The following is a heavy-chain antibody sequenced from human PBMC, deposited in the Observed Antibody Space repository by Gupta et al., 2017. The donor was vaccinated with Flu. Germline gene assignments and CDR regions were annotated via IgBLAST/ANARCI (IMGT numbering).Heavy chain of an antibody. J-gene: IGHJ4*02. V-gene: IGHV3-74*03. D-gene: IGHD4-17*01. CDR2: INPDGSST. CDR3: ATVTTGC. Sequence: EVQLVESGGGLVQPGGSLRLSCVAYGFTCSGSYLQWVRQAPGKGLVWVSRINPDGSSTTYADSVKGRFTISRDNAKNTLYLQMNSLGADDTAVYYCATVTTGCWGQGTLVTVSS. CDR1: GFTCSGSY.